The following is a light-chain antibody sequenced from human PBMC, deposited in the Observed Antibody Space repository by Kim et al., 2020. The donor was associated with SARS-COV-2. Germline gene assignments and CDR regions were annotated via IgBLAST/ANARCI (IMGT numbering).Light chain of an antibody. CDR3: CSYAGSSTLV. CDR1: SSDVGSYTL. V-gene: IGLV2-23*02. Sequence: GQSITLSCTGTSSDVGSYTLVSWFQQHPGKAPKLMIYEVSKRPSGVSNRFSGSKSGNTASLTISGLQAEDEADYYCCSYAGSSTLVFGGGTQLTVL. J-gene: IGLJ2*01. CDR2: EVS.